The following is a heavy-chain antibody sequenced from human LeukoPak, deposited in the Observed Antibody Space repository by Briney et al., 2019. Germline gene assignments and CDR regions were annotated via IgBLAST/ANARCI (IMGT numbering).Heavy chain of an antibody. V-gene: IGHV1-69*04. D-gene: IGHD2-2*01. Sequence: GASVKVSCKVSGGTFSSYAISWVRQAPGQGLEWMGRIIPILGIANYAQKFQGRVTITADKSTSTAYMELSSLRSEDTAVYYCARGYCSSTSCFDFDYWGQGTLVTVSS. CDR2: IIPILGIA. J-gene: IGHJ4*02. CDR1: GGTFSSYA. CDR3: ARGYCSSTSCFDFDY.